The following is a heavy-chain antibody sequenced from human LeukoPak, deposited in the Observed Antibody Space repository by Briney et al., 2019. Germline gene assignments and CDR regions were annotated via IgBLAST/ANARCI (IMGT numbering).Heavy chain of an antibody. V-gene: IGHV4-39*01. CDR2: IYYSGST. J-gene: IGHJ4*02. D-gene: IGHD4-17*01. Sequence: SETLSLTCTVSGGSITSNTYYWGWIRQAPGKGLEWIGSIYYSGSTYYTPSLKSRVTISADTSKNQLSLQLSSVTAADTAVYYCARQNKAFDYGDYLFDYWAREPWSPSPQ. CDR1: GGSITSNTYY. CDR3: ARQNKAFDYGDYLFDY.